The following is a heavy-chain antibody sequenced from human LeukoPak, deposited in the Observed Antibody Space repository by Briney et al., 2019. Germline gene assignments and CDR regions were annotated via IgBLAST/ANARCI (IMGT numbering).Heavy chain of an antibody. CDR2: IHNSGST. CDR3: ASGVAN. D-gene: IGHD5-12*01. Sequence: SETLSLTCTVSGGSISSHYWSWIRQPPGKGLEWIGYIHNSGSTNYSPSLKSRVTISLDTSKNQLSLKLSSVTAADTAVYYCASGVANWGQGTLVTVS. V-gene: IGHV4-59*11. J-gene: IGHJ4*02. CDR1: GGSISSHY.